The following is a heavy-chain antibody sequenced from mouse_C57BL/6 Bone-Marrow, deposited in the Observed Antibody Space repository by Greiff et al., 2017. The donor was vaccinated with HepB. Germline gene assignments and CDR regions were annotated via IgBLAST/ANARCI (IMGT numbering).Heavy chain of an antibody. Sequence: QVQLQQPGAELVKPGASVKMSCKASGYTFTSYWITWVKQRPGQGLEWIGDIYPGSGSTNYNEKFKSKATMTVDTSSSTAYMQHSRKTSEDSEVYYSARERGYESNYVGYYDMEDWGQGTSVTVAS. J-gene: IGHJ4*01. CDR2: IYPGSGST. CDR1: GYTFTSYW. V-gene: IGHV1-55*01. D-gene: IGHD2-5*01. CDR3: ARERGYESNYVGYYDMED.